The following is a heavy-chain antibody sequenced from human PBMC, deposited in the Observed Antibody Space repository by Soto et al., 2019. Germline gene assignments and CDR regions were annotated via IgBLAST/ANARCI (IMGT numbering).Heavy chain of an antibody. D-gene: IGHD2-21*02. J-gene: IGHJ4*02. CDR2: IIPIFGTP. Sequence: QVQLVQSGAEVKKPGSSVKVSCKASGGTFSSYAITWVRQAPGQGLEWMGGIIPIFGTPNYAQNFQGRVTITADESTSTAYMELSSLRSEDTAVYYCALTPPVGGDHRYYFDYWGQGTLVTVSS. V-gene: IGHV1-69*12. CDR1: GGTFSSYA. CDR3: ALTPPVGGDHRYYFDY.